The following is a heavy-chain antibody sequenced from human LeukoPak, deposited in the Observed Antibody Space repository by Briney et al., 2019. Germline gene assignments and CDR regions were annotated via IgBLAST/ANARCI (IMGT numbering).Heavy chain of an antibody. CDR1: GFTFSSHW. D-gene: IGHD2-2*02. V-gene: IGHV3-7*01. CDR2: IKQDGSEK. Sequence: GGSLRLSCAASGFTFSSHWMTWVRQAPGKGLEWVANIKQDGSEKYSVDSVKGRFTISRDNAKNSLYLQMNSLRPEDTAVYYCARENSHQLPYTLDYWGQGTLVTVSS. J-gene: IGHJ4*02. CDR3: ARENSHQLPYTLDY.